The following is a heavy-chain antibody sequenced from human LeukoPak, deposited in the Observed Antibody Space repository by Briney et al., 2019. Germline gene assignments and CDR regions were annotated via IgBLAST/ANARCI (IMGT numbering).Heavy chain of an antibody. V-gene: IGHV3-74*01. J-gene: IGHJ4*02. CDR2: INGAGSST. D-gene: IGHD4-23*01. CDR3: ARHTTVGGSLRFDY. Sequence: PGGSLRLSCAASGFTFSNYWMHWVRQAPGKGLVWVSRINGAGSSTYADSVKGRFTISRDNAKNTLYLQMNSLRAEDTAVYYCARHTTVGGSLRFDYWGQGTLVTVSS. CDR1: GFTFSNYW.